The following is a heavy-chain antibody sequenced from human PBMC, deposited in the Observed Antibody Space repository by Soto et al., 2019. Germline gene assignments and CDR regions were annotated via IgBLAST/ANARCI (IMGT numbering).Heavy chain of an antibody. D-gene: IGHD3-22*01. CDR2: ISAYNGNT. Sequence: QVRLVQSGGEEKKPGASVKVSCKASGYTFTSYGISWVRQAPGQGLEWMGWISAYNGNTNYAQKLQGRVTMTTDTSTSTAYMELRSLRSDDTAVYYCARDRAYYYDSSGLDAFDIWGQGTMVTVSS. V-gene: IGHV1-18*01. J-gene: IGHJ3*02. CDR1: GYTFTSYG. CDR3: ARDRAYYYDSSGLDAFDI.